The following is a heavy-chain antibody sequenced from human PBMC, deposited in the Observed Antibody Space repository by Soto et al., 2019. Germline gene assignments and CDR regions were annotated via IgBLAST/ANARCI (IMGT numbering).Heavy chain of an antibody. Sequence: PSETLSLTCIVSGVSVTSYTWSWVRQPANKGLEWIGRVFSSVSATYSPSLKSRDRISKDTTENRNSLKLESVTAADAGVYYCTRDGMTTGDTWGPGTLVTVSS. CDR1: GVSVTSYT. J-gene: IGHJ4*02. D-gene: IGHD2-21*02. CDR3: TRDGMTTGDT. CDR2: VFSSVSA. V-gene: IGHV4-4*07.